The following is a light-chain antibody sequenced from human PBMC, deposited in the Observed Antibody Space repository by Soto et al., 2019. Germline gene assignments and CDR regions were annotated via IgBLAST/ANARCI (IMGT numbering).Light chain of an antibody. CDR1: SGAIGDYNY. Sequence: QSALTQPASVSGSPGQSITISCVGTSGAIGDYNYVSWYQQHPGKVPKVIIYDVSNRPSGVSYRFSGTKSGNTASLTVSGLQAEDEADYYCCSYTRSGTLIFGTGTKLTVL. CDR2: DVS. CDR3: CSYTRSGTLI. J-gene: IGLJ1*01. V-gene: IGLV2-14*01.